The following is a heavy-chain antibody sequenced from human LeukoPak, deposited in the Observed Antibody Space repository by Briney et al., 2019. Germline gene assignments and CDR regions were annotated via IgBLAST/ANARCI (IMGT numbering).Heavy chain of an antibody. CDR1: GGSISSYY. D-gene: IGHD3-22*01. Sequence: SETLSLTCTVSGGSISSYYWSWIRQPPGKGLEWIGYIYYSGSTNYNPSLKSRVTMSVDTSKNQFSLKLSSVTAADTAVYYCARGGYYYDSTSYYSLDYWGQGTLVTVSS. V-gene: IGHV4-59*12. J-gene: IGHJ4*02. CDR3: ARGGYYYDSTSYYSLDY. CDR2: IYYSGST.